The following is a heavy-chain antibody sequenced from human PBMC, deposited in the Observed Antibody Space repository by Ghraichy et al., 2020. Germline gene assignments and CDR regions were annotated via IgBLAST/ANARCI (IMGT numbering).Heavy chain of an antibody. D-gene: IGHD3-10*01. CDR1: GGSISSYY. J-gene: IGHJ5*02. CDR2: IYYSGST. Sequence: SETLSLTCTVSGGSISSYYWSWIRQPPGKGLEWIGYIYYSGSTNYNPSLKSRVTISVDTSKNQFSLKLSSVTAADTAVYYCARGHVLLWFGELFDWFDPWGQGTLVTVSS. V-gene: IGHV4-59*01. CDR3: ARGHVLLWFGELFDWFDP.